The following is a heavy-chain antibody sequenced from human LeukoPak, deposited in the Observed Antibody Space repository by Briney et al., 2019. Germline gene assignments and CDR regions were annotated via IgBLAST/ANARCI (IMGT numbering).Heavy chain of an antibody. D-gene: IGHD1-26*01. CDR1: GYSITNGYN. CDR2: IYYSGTT. CDR3: VREWELLHTPFDL. V-gene: IGHV4-38-2*02. Sequence: SETLSLTCTVSGYSITNGYNWGWIRQSPVKGLEWIANIYYSGTTYYNPSPRSRVTMSVDTSKNQFSPRLTSVTAADTAVYYCVREWELLHTPFDLWGQGTLVTVSS. J-gene: IGHJ4*02.